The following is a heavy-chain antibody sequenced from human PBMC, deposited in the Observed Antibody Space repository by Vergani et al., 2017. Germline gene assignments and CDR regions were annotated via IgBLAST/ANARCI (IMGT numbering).Heavy chain of an antibody. J-gene: IGHJ5*02. CDR1: GGSISSGSYY. D-gene: IGHD4-17*01. Sequence: QVQLQESGPGLVKPSQTLSLTCTVSGGSISSGSYYWSWIRQPAGKGLEWIGRIYTSGSTNYNPSLKSRVTISVDTSKNQCSLKLSSVTAADTAVYYCARDATTVTANWFDPWGQGTLVTVSS. CDR2: IYTSGST. V-gene: IGHV4-61*02. CDR3: ARDATTVTANWFDP.